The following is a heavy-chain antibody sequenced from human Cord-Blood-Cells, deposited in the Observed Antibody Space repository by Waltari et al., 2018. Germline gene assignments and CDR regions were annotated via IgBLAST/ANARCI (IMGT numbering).Heavy chain of an antibody. Sequence: QVQLVQSGAEVKKPGASVKVSCKASGYTFTGYYMPWVRQAPGQGLEWMGWINPNSGGTNYAQKFQGWVTMTRDTSISTAYMELSRLRSDDTAVYYCARDTREQLVRTGAFDIWGQGTMVTVSS. CDR1: GYTFTGYY. J-gene: IGHJ3*02. V-gene: IGHV1-2*04. CDR3: ARDTREQLVRTGAFDI. D-gene: IGHD6-6*01. CDR2: INPNSGGT.